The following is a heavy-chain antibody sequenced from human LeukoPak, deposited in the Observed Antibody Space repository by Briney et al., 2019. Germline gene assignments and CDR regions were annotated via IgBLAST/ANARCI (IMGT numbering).Heavy chain of an antibody. V-gene: IGHV4-59*01. D-gene: IGHD2-15*01. J-gene: IGHJ3*02. Sequence: SETLSLTCSVSGDSISSDYWSWIRQPPGKGLEWIGSVYYSGPTNYNPSLKSRLTISIDPSKNEFSLRLSSVTAADTAVYYSARVGRHYAFDIWGQGTMVTVST. CDR3: ARVGRHYAFDI. CDR1: GDSISSDY. CDR2: VYYSGPT.